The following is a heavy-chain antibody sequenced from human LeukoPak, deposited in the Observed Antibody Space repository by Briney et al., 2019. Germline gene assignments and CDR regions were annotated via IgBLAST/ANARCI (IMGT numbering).Heavy chain of an antibody. J-gene: IGHJ4*02. D-gene: IGHD3-3*01. V-gene: IGHV1-2*02. CDR2: IGPNSGGT. CDR1: GYTFTYYY. CDR3: ARLPYDEPDY. Sequence: GASVKVSCKASGYTFTYYYVHWVRQAPGQGLEWMGCIGPNSGGTHYAQNFQGRVTMTRDTSISTAYMELSRLRSDDTAVYFCARLPYDEPDYWGQGTLVTVSS.